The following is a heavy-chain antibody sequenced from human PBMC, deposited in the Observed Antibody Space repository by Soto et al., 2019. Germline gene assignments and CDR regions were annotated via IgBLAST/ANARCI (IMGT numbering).Heavy chain of an antibody. CDR1: GDSINDYY. D-gene: IGHD3-3*01. Sequence: PSETLSLTCTVSGDSINDYYWTWIRQPPGKGLEWIGYLYYIGTTNYNPSLKSRVTILLDTSKKQFSLRLNSVTAADTAMYYCARGRSGDPRYFDYWGQGTLVT. CDR2: LYYIGTT. CDR3: ARGRSGDPRYFDY. V-gene: IGHV4-59*01. J-gene: IGHJ4*02.